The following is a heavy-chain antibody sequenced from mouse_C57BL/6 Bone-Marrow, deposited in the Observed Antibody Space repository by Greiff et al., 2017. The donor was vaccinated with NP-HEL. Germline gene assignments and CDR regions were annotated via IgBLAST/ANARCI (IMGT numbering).Heavy chain of an antibody. CDR2: INTNTGGT. J-gene: IGHJ2*01. Sequence: VPLQQPGTELVKPGASVKLSCKASGYTFTSYWMHWLKQRPGQGLEWIGNINTNTGGTNDNEKLMTKATLTVDKSSSTAYMQLSSLTSEDSAVYYCARDSGYAFDYWGQGTTLTVSS. CDR1: GYTFTSYW. D-gene: IGHD3-2*02. V-gene: IGHV1-53*01. CDR3: ARDSGYAFDY.